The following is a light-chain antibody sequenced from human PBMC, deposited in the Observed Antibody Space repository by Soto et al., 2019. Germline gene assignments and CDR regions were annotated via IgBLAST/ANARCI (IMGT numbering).Light chain of an antibody. Sequence: QSALTQPASVSGSPGQSITIPCNGTNRDVGGFGLVSWYQQHPGKAPKLLIYDVGRRPSGVSPRFSGSKSGNAASLTISELQAEDEADYFCWAYAGGSILFVFGAGTQLTVL. CDR1: NRDVGGFGL. V-gene: IGLV2-23*02. CDR2: DVG. J-gene: IGLJ7*01. CDR3: WAYAGGSILFV.